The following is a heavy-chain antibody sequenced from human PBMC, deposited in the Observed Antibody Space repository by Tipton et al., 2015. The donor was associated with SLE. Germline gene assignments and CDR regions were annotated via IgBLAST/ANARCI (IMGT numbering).Heavy chain of an antibody. CDR2: INHSGST. V-gene: IGHV4-34*01. CDR1: GGSFSGYY. CDR3: ARHVAV. Sequence: TLSLTCAVHGGSFSGYYCSWIRQPPGKGLEWIGEINHSGSTNYNPSLQSRVTISVDTSKNHFSLRMNSVTAADTAVYYCARHVAVWGQGTLVTVSS. J-gene: IGHJ1*01.